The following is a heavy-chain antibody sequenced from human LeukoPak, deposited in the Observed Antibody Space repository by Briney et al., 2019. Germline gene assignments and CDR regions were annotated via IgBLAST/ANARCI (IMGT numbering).Heavy chain of an antibody. Sequence: SETLSLTCAVYGGSFSGYYWSWIRQPPGKGLEWIGEINHSGSTNYNPSLKSRVTISVDTSKNQSSLKLSSVTAADTAVYYCARDPGYSYGYLRYWYFDLWGRGTLVTVSS. CDR1: GGSFSGYY. D-gene: IGHD5-18*01. CDR2: INHSGST. J-gene: IGHJ2*01. V-gene: IGHV4-34*01. CDR3: ARDPGYSYGYLRYWYFDL.